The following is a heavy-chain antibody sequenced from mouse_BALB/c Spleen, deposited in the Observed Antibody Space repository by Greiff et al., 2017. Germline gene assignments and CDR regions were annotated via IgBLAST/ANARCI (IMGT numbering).Heavy chain of an antibody. Sequence: VQLQQSGAELVKPGAPVKLSCKASGYTFTSYWMNWVKQRPGRGLEWIGRIDPSDSETHYNQKFKDKATLTVDKSSSTAYIQLSSLTSEDSAVYYCARIYYDYDGYAMDYWGQGTSVTVSS. D-gene: IGHD2-4*01. CDR3: ARIYYDYDGYAMDY. J-gene: IGHJ4*01. CDR2: IDPSDSET. V-gene: IGHV1-74*01. CDR1: GYTFTSYW.